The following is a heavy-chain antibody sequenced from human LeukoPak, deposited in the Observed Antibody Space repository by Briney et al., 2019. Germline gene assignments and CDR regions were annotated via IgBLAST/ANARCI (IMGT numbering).Heavy chain of an antibody. Sequence: SETLSLTCTVSGGSIRSSYYYWGWIRQPPGKGLEWIGSIYDSGSTYYNPSLKSRVTISVDTSKNQFSLKLNSVTAADTAVYYCARDAYSSSEVDWFDPWGQGTLVTVSS. V-gene: IGHV4-39*02. CDR3: ARDAYSSSEVDWFDP. CDR2: IYDSGST. D-gene: IGHD6-13*01. CDR1: GGSIRSSYYY. J-gene: IGHJ5*02.